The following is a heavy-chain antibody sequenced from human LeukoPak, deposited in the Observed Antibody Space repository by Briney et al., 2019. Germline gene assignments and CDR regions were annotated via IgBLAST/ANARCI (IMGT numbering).Heavy chain of an antibody. CDR2: MSGSGGST. Sequence: PGGSLRLSCAASGFTLSSYAMKWVRQAPGKGLEWVSAMSGSGGSTYYADSVKGRFTISRDNSKNMLYLQMNSLRAEDTVVYFCAKSVYYGSGSPSMDVWGKGTTVTVSS. D-gene: IGHD3-10*01. CDR1: GFTLSSYA. J-gene: IGHJ6*03. CDR3: AKSVYYGSGSPSMDV. V-gene: IGHV3-23*01.